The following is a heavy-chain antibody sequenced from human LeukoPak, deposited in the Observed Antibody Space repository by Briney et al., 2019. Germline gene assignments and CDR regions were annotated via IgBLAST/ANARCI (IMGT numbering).Heavy chain of an antibody. V-gene: IGHV3-23*01. CDR3: AKGHYDRGGYYYFDY. J-gene: IGHJ4*02. D-gene: IGHD3-22*01. Sequence: PGGSLRLSCTASGFTFSSYGMNWVRQAPGKGLEWVSAISGSGDSTNYADSVKGRFTISRDKSKNTLYLQMNSLRAEDTAEYYCAKGHYDRGGYYYFDYWGQGTLVTVSS. CDR1: GFTFSSYG. CDR2: ISGSGDST.